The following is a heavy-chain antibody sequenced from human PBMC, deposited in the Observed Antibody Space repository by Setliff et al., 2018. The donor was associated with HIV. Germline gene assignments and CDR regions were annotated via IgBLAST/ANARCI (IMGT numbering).Heavy chain of an antibody. D-gene: IGHD3-22*01. J-gene: IGHJ4*02. V-gene: IGHV3-30*02. CDR1: GFTFSDYG. CDR2: IRDDGSKK. Sequence: GGSLRLSCAASGFTFSDYGMHWVRQTPGKGLEWVSFIRDDGSKKYYADSVKGRFTISRDNSKNTLYLQMNSLRAEDTAVYYCARSYYYDSSVGYWGQGTLVTVSS. CDR3: ARSYYYDSSVGY.